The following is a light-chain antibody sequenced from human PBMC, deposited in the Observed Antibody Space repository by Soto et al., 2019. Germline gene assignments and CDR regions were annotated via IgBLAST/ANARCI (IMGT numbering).Light chain of an antibody. Sequence: QSVLTQPASVSGSPGQSITISCSGTSGDIGAYDHVAWFQQFPGKTPKLVIYSVSNRPSGVSYRFSGSKSGNTASLTISGLPADDEADYYCISYTVSRSYVFGPGTKVTVL. CDR3: ISYTVSRSYV. CDR2: SVS. V-gene: IGLV2-14*01. J-gene: IGLJ1*01. CDR1: SGDIGAYDH.